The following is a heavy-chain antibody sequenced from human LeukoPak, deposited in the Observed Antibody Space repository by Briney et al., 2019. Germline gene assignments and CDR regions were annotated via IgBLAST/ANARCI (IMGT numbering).Heavy chain of an antibody. CDR1: GFDFSSYA. D-gene: IGHD2-21*01. CDR3: ARLRYYAVDV. J-gene: IGHJ6*02. CDR2: FSGGGGIA. V-gene: IGHV3-23*01. Sequence: GGSLRLSCAASGFDFSSYAMIWVRQAPGKGLEWVSTFSGGGGIAYYADSVKGRFTISRDNSKNSLYLQMNSLRAEDTAVYFCARLRYYAVDVWGQGTTVIVSS.